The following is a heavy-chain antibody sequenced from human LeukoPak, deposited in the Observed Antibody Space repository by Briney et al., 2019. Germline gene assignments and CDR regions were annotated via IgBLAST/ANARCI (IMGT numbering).Heavy chain of an antibody. CDR3: ARGGRIYSYGPDY. D-gene: IGHD5-18*01. CDR2: IYHSGST. J-gene: IGHJ4*02. CDR1: GYSISSGYY. V-gene: IGHV4-38-2*02. Sequence: SETLSLTCTVSGYSISSGYYWGWIRQPPGKGLEWIGSIYHSGSTYYNPSLKSRVTISVDTSKNQFSLKLSSVTAADTAVYYCARGGRIYSYGPDYWGQGTLVTVSS.